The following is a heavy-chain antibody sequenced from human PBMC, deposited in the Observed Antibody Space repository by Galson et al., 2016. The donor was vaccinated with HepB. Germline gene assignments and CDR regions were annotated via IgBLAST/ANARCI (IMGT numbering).Heavy chain of an antibody. CDR2: IYYSGTT. J-gene: IGHJ3*01. D-gene: IGHD6-19*01. Sequence: SETLSLTCTVSGGSISSSSYFWAWIRQPPGKGLDWIGSIYYSGTTHYNPSLQSRVSISVDPSKNQFPLRLTSVSAPDTAMYSCARQDRAGLVNFWGQGTMVTVSS. CDR3: ARQDRAGLVNF. V-gene: IGHV4-39*01. CDR1: GGSISSSSYF.